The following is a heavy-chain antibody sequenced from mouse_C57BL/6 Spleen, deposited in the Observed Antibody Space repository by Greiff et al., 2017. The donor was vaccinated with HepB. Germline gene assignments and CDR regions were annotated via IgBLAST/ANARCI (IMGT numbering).Heavy chain of an antibody. CDR2: IDPNSGGT. Sequence: QVQLKESGAELVKPGASVKLSCKASGYTFTSYWMHWVKQRPGRGLEWIGRIDPNSGGTKYNEKFKSKATLTVDKPSSTAYMQLSSLTSEDSAVYDCARSKVYDYDGYAMDYWGQGTSVTVSS. CDR1: GYTFTSYW. V-gene: IGHV1-72*01. D-gene: IGHD2-4*01. CDR3: ARSKVYDYDGYAMDY. J-gene: IGHJ4*01.